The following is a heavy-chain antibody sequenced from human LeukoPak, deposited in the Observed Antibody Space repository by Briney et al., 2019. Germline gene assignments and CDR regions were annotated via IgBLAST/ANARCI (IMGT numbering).Heavy chain of an antibody. Sequence: PGGSLRLSCAASGFTFSSYSMNWVRQAPGKGLEWVSSISSSSSYIYYADSVKGRFTISRDNAKNSLYLQMNSLRAEDTAVYYCARDRALYDFWTGGYWGQGTLVTVSS. V-gene: IGHV3-21*01. CDR3: ARDRALYDFWTGGY. J-gene: IGHJ4*02. CDR2: ISSSSSYI. D-gene: IGHD3-3*01. CDR1: GFTFSSYS.